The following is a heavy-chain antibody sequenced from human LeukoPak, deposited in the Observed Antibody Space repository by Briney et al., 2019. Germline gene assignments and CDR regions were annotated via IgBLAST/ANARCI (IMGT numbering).Heavy chain of an antibody. CDR1: GYTFTGYY. Sequence: ASVKVSCKASGYTFTGYYMHWVRQAPGQGLEWMGWINPNSGGTNYPQKLQGRVTMTRDTSISTAYMDLRRQRSDDTDVYYCPKNQKKKGDYYDFWSGYYSPYYYDMDVWGKGTTVTVSS. D-gene: IGHD3-3*01. V-gene: IGHV1-2*02. J-gene: IGHJ6*03. CDR2: INPNSGGT. CDR3: PKNQKKKGDYYDFWSGYYSPYYYDMDV.